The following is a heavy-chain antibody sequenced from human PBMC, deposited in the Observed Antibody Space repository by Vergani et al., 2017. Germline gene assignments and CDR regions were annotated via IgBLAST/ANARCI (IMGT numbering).Heavy chain of an antibody. D-gene: IGHD3-3*01. CDR3: AKTHDFSSLYSSYNWFDP. Sequence: EVMLVQSGAEVKKPGESLKISCQGSGYSITNYWIAWVRKRPGKGLEWMGIIYAGDSDVRYSPSFQGQVTMSVDKSLSTAYLQWSSLKASDTATYYCAKTHDFSSLYSSYNWFDPWGQGTQVTVSS. CDR2: IYAGDSDV. J-gene: IGHJ5*02. CDR1: GYSITNYW. V-gene: IGHV5-51*03.